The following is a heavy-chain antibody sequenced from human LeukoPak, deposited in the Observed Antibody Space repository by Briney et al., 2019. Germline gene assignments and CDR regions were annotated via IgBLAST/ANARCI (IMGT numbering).Heavy chain of an antibody. CDR3: ARIEVDAFDI. Sequence: PGGSQRLSCAASGFTFRTYSMNWVRQAPGKGLEWVSYISSSSSTIYYADSVKGRFTISRDNAKNSLYLQMNSLRDEDTAVYYCARIEVDAFDIRGQGTMVTVSS. V-gene: IGHV3-48*02. CDR1: GFTFRTYS. J-gene: IGHJ3*02. CDR2: ISSSSSTI.